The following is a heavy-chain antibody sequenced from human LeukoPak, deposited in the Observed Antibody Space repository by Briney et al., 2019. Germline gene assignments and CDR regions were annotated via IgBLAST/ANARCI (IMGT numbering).Heavy chain of an antibody. J-gene: IGHJ4*02. CDR2: ISSSSSAI. CDR3: ARDRRSSHDY. CDR1: GITFSSYA. D-gene: IGHD6-13*01. Sequence: PGASLRLSCAASGITFSSYAKNGVRQAPRKGVGRVSYISSSSSAISYADSVKGRFTISRDNAKNTLYLQMDSLRDEDTAVYYCARDRRSSHDYWGQGTLVTVSS. V-gene: IGHV3-48*02.